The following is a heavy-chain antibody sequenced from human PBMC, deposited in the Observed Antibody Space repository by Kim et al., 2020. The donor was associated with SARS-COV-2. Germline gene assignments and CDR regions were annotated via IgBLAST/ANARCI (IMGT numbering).Heavy chain of an antibody. V-gene: IGHV1-2*05. CDR3: ARGVRDSSSWYLDHGMDV. J-gene: IGHJ6*02. D-gene: IGHD6-13*01. CDR1: GYTFTGYY. Sequence: ASVKVSCKASGYTFTGYYMHWVRQAPGQGLEWMGRINPNSGGTNYAQKFQGRVTMTRDTSISTAYMELSRLRSDDTVVYYCARGVRDSSSWYLDHGMDVWGQGTTVTVSS. CDR2: INPNSGGT.